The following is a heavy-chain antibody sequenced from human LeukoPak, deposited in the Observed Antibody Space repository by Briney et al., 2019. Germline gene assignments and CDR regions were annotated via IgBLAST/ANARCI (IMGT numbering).Heavy chain of an antibody. CDR2: IYYSGST. CDR3: ARDAAVAGTRAFDI. V-gene: IGHV4-59*01. Sequence: SETLSLTCTVSGGSISSYYWSWIRQPPGKGLEWIGYIYYSGSTNYGPSLKSRVTISVDTSKNQFSLKLSSVTAADTAVYYCARDAAVAGTRAFDIWGQGTMVTVSS. D-gene: IGHD6-19*01. CDR1: GGSISSYY. J-gene: IGHJ3*02.